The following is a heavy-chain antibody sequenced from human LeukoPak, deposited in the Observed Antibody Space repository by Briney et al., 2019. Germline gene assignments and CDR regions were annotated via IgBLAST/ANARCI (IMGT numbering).Heavy chain of an antibody. CDR2: INPNSGGT. Sequence: ASVKVSCKAPGYTFTGYYMHWVRQAPGQGLEWMGWINPNSGGTNYAQEFQGWVTMTRDTSISTAYMELSRLRSDDTAVYYCARYSRGSSCYDYWGQGTLVTVSS. CDR3: ARYSRGSSCYDY. V-gene: IGHV1-2*04. D-gene: IGHD2-15*01. J-gene: IGHJ4*02. CDR1: GYTFTGYY.